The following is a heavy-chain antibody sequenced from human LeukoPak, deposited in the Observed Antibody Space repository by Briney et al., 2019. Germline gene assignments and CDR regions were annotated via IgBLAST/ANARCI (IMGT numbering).Heavy chain of an antibody. CDR2: INPNSGGT. CDR3: AIVGDTIFVDAFDI. D-gene: IGHD1-26*01. CDR1: GYTFTGYY. V-gene: IGHV1-2*02. Sequence: ASVKVSCKASGYTFTGYYMHWVRQAPGQGLEWMGWINPNSGGTNYAQKFQGRVTMTRETSISTAYMELSRMRSDDTAVYYCAIVGDTIFVDAFDIWGQGTMVTVSS. J-gene: IGHJ3*02.